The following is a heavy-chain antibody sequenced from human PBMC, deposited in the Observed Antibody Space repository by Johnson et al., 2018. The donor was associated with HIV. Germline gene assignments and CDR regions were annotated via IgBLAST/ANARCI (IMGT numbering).Heavy chain of an antibody. Sequence: QVQLVESGGGVVQPGRSLRLSCAASGFTFSSYAMHWVRQAPGKGLEWVTLISYDGINKYYADSVKGRFTISRDNSKNTQYLQMNSLRAEETAVYYCATAAAGLDAFDVWGQGTMVTVSS. D-gene: IGHD6-13*01. J-gene: IGHJ3*01. V-gene: IGHV3-30*04. CDR2: ISYDGINK. CDR1: GFTFSSYA. CDR3: ATAAAGLDAFDV.